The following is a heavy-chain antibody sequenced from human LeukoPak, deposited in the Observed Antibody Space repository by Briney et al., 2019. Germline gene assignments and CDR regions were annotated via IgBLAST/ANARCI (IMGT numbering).Heavy chain of an antibody. V-gene: IGHV4-59*01. CDR1: GGSISNYY. D-gene: IGHD3-22*01. CDR3: ARGHYDSSGYYWNYYYMDV. Sequence: SETLSLTCTVSGGSISNYYWSWIRQPPGKGLEWIGYIYYSGTTNYNPSLKSRVTISVDTSKNQFSLKLSSVTAADTAVYYCARGHYDSSGYYWNYYYMDVWGKGTTVTVSS. J-gene: IGHJ6*03. CDR2: IYYSGTT.